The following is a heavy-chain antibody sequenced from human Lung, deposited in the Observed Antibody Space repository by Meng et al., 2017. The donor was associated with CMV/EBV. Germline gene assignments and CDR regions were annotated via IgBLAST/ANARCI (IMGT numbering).Heavy chain of an antibody. V-gene: IGHV3-66*02. CDR3: ARKYDILAGPEV. D-gene: IGHD3-9*01. CDR2: IYSGGST. CDR1: GFTVSSNC. Sequence: GGSLRLXCAASGFTVSSNCMSWVRQAPGKGLEWVSVIYSGGSTYYADSVKGRFTISRDNSKNTLYLQMNSLRAEDTAVYYCARKYDILAGPEVWGQGTTVTVSS. J-gene: IGHJ6*02.